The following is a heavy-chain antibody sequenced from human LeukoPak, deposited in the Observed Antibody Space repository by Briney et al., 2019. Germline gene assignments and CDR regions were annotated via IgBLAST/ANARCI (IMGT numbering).Heavy chain of an antibody. CDR2: ISGGSGST. Sequence: GGSLRLSCAVSGFTFSSYAMSWVRQAPGKGLAWVSTISGGSGSTYCADSVKGRFTISRDNSKNTLYLQMNSLRHEDTAVYYCAKHRFESGGYHSTDWGQGTLVTVSS. V-gene: IGHV3-23*01. D-gene: IGHD3-22*01. CDR3: AKHRFESGGYHSTD. CDR1: GFTFSSYA. J-gene: IGHJ4*02.